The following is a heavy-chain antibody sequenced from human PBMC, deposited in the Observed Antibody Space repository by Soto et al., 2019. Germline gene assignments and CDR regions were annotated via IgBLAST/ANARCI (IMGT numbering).Heavy chain of an antibody. CDR1: GYTFSSYA. Sequence: QVHLVQSGAEVRKPGASVKVSCKASGYTFSSYARHWVRQATGQRLEWMGWINAGYGNTKSSRKVPEGGTITRDTSPSTAYMELTSLRPEDTAVDDFARDPRDGTFDFWGQGTLGTVPS. V-gene: IGHV1-3*01. J-gene: IGHJ4*02. CDR2: INAGYGNT. CDR3: ARDPRDGTFDF. D-gene: IGHD1-1*01.